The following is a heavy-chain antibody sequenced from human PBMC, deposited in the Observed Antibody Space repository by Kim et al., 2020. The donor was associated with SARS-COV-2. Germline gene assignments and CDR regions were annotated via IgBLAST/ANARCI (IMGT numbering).Heavy chain of an antibody. CDR3: ARERKRNYDEPGSYFDY. CDR2: IYVRGNN. J-gene: IGHJ4*02. V-gene: IGHV4-4*07. CDR1: DDSIGRYY. D-gene: IGHD3-16*01. Sequence: SETLSLTCSGSDDSIGRYYWSWVRQPAGGGLEWIGRIYVRGNNNYNPSLRSRVSMSVDTSKRQVSMILTSVTAADTATYYGARERKRNYDEPGSYFDYWGQGILVTISS.